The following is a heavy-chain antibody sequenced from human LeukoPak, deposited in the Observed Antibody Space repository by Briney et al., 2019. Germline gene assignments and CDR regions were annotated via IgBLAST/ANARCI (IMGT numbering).Heavy chain of an antibody. Sequence: ASVKVSCKASGYTFTSYDINWVRQATGQGLEWMGWMNPNSGITGYAQKFQGRVTMTRNTSISTAYMELSSLRSEDTAVYYCAREVDYDFWSGYFRAGSRKDDAFDIWGQGTMVTVSS. CDR1: GYTFTSYD. CDR3: AREVDYDFWSGYFRAGSRKDDAFDI. J-gene: IGHJ3*02. D-gene: IGHD3-3*01. CDR2: MNPNSGIT. V-gene: IGHV1-8*01.